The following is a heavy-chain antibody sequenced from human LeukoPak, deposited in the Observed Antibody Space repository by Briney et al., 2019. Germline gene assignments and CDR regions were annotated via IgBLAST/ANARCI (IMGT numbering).Heavy chain of an antibody. CDR2: ISGSGGST. D-gene: IGHD4-23*01. CDR3: ARPTPSYYFGMDV. Sequence: PGGSLRLSCAASGFTFSSYAMSWVRQAPGKGLEWVSAISGSGGSTYYADSVKGRFTISRDISKNTLYLQMNSLRAEDTAVYYCARPTPSYYFGMDVWGQGTTDTVSS. J-gene: IGHJ6*02. CDR1: GFTFSSYA. V-gene: IGHV3-23*01.